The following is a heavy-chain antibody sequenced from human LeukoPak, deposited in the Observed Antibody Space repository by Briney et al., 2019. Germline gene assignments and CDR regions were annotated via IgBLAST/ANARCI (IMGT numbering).Heavy chain of an antibody. CDR1: GFTFSDYY. CDR2: ISSSGSTI. CDR3: ARRDYYDSSGYRVSGAFDI. D-gene: IGHD3-22*01. Sequence: GGSLRLSCAASGFTFSDYYMSWIRQAPGKGLEWVSYISSSGSTIYYAGSVKGRFTISRDNAKNSLYLQMNSLRAEDTAVYYCARRDYYDSSGYRVSGAFDIWGQGTMVTVSS. V-gene: IGHV3-11*01. J-gene: IGHJ3*02.